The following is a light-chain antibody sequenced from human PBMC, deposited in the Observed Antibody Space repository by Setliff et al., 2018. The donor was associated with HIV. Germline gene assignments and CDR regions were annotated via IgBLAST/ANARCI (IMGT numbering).Light chain of an antibody. Sequence: QSVLTQAPSASGTPGQRVTISCFGSSSNIGSHTLNWYQQLPGTAPKLLIYSSNQRPSGVPDRFSGSKSGSSASLAISGPQSEDEADYFCAAWDDSLNGWVFGGGTKVTVL. CDR3: AAWDDSLNGWV. J-gene: IGLJ3*02. V-gene: IGLV1-44*01. CDR2: SSN. CDR1: SSNIGSHT.